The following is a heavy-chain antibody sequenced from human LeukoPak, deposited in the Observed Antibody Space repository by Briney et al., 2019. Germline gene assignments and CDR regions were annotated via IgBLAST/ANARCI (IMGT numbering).Heavy chain of an antibody. J-gene: IGHJ4*02. Sequence: SETLSLTCAVYGGSFSGYYWSWIRQPPGKGLEWIGEINHSGSTNYNPYLKSRVTISVDASKNQFSLKLSSVTAADTAVYYCARVKGYYGSGSYPRGPYYFDYWGQGTLVTVSS. CDR1: GGSFSGYY. CDR2: INHSGST. D-gene: IGHD3-10*01. V-gene: IGHV4-34*01. CDR3: ARVKGYYGSGSYPRGPYYFDY.